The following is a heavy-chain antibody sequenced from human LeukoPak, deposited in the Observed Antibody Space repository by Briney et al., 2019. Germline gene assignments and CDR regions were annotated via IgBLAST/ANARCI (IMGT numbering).Heavy chain of an antibody. J-gene: IGHJ3*02. CDR3: ARGGGYSYGYAFDI. V-gene: IGHV4-59*01. Sequence: SDTLSLTSTVSGGSLSFSNWSWIRQPPGKGLEWIGFTTRRGATHSKPPLKSGVTISIDTSKNQLSMKRSSVTAADTAVFYCARGGGYSYGYAFDIWGQGTMVTVS. CDR1: GGSLSFSN. CDR2: TTRRGAT. D-gene: IGHD5-18*01.